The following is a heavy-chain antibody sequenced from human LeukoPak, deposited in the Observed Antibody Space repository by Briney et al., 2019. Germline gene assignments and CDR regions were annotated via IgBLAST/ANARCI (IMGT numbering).Heavy chain of an antibody. J-gene: IGHJ4*02. Sequence: RPSETLSLTCAVSGNSISTNSWWNWVRQAPGKGLEWVSFISSSSSYIYYTDSVKGRLTISRDNAKNSLYLQMNSLRAEDTAVYYCAKDGNMTTVTTIAYWGQGTLVTVSS. CDR2: ISSSSSYI. CDR3: AKDGNMTTVTTIAY. CDR1: GNSISTNS. V-gene: IGHV3-21*01. D-gene: IGHD4-17*01.